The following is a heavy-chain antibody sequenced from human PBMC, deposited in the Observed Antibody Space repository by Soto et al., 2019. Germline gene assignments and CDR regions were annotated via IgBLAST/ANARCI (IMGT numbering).Heavy chain of an antibody. D-gene: IGHD2-15*01. V-gene: IGHV1-2*02. Sequence: ASVKVSCKASVFSVDTTYCIHWVRRAPVQGLEWMGSINPNSGDTNYAQNFQGRVTMTRDTSISTAYMEVSSLTSDDTAVYYCGSPRSGPSPDVGHWGHGTVVTVSS. CDR3: GSPRSGPSPDVGH. J-gene: IGHJ4*01. CDR2: INPNSGDT. CDR1: VFSVDTTYC.